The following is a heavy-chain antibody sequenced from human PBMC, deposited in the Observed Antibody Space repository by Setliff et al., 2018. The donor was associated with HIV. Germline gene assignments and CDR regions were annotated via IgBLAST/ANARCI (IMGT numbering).Heavy chain of an antibody. CDR2: INADGSST. D-gene: IGHD6-6*01. CDR1: GLTFKNYW. CDR3: ARLPQDVRSSIDF. V-gene: IGHV3-74*03. Sequence: PGGSLRLSCAAPGLTFKNYWIHWVRQAPGKGLVWVSRINADGSSTTYADFVKGRFTISRDNAKNTLYLQMNSLRAEDTAVYYCARLPQDVRSSIDFWGQGTLVTVSS. J-gene: IGHJ4*02.